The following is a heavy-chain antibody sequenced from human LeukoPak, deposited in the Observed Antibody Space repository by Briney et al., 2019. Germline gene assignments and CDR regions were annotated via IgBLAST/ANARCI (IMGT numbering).Heavy chain of an antibody. J-gene: IGHJ6*03. CDR2: ISAYNGNT. D-gene: IGHD3-3*01. CDR1: GYTFTSYG. V-gene: IGHV1-18*01. CDR3: ARRRRSGHYYYMDV. Sequence: ASVKVSCKASGYTFTSYGISWVRQPPGQGLEWMGWISAYNGNTNYAQKLQGRVTMTTDTSTSTAYMELRSLRSDDTAVYYCARRRRSGHYYYMDVWGKGTTVTVSS.